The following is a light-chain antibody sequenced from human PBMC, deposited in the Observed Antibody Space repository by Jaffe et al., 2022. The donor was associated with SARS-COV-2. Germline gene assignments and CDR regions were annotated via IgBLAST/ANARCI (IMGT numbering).Light chain of an antibody. CDR3: AAWDDSLNGYV. J-gene: IGLJ1*01. Sequence: QSVLTQPPSASGTPGLRVTISCSGGTSNIGSNTVNWHQHLPGTAPKLLIYSNNQRPSGVPDRFSGSKSGTSASLAISGLQSEDEADYYCAAWDDSLNGYVFGTGTKVTVL. V-gene: IGLV1-44*01. CDR1: TSNIGSNT. CDR2: SNN.